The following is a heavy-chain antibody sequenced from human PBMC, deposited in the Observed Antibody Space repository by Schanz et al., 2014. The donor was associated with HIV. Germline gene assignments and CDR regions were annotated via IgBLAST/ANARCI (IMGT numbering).Heavy chain of an antibody. CDR3: ARGQPLVQRWFDP. Sequence: QVQLVESGGGVVQPGRSLKLSCVASGFPFNSYDMHWVRQAPGKGLEWVAVTSYDGIKKNFADSVRGRFTISRDNSKNTLYLQMNSLRPEDTAVYYCARGQPLVQRWFDPWGQGTLVTVSS. CDR1: GFPFNSYD. V-gene: IGHV3-30*03. CDR2: TSYDGIKK. D-gene: IGHD6-13*01. J-gene: IGHJ5*02.